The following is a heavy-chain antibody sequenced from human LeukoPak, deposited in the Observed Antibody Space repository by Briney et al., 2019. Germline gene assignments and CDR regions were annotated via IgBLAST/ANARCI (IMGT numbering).Heavy chain of an antibody. CDR1: GYTFTSYG. Sequence: ASVKVSCKASGYTFTSYGISWVRQAPGQGLEWMGLISAYNGNTNYAQKLQGRVTMTTDTSTSTAYMELRSLRSDDTAVYYCARDPGEVVVPAAKSGYYYYMDVWGKGTTVTVSS. CDR3: ARDPGEVVVPAAKSGYYYYMDV. CDR2: ISAYNGNT. D-gene: IGHD2-2*01. J-gene: IGHJ6*03. V-gene: IGHV1-18*01.